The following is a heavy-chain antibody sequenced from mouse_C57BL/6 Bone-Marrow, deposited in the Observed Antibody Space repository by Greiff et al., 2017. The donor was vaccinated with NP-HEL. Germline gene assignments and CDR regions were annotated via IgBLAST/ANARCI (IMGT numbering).Heavy chain of an antibody. V-gene: IGHV5-9*01. Sequence: DVMLVESGGGLVKPGGSLKLSCAASGFPFSSYTTSWVRQTPEKRLEWVATISGGGGNTYYPDSVKGRFTISRDNAKNTLYLQMSSLRSEDTALYYCARQLDYWGQGTTLTVSS. J-gene: IGHJ2*01. CDR2: ISGGGGNT. CDR3: ARQLDY. CDR1: GFPFSSYT.